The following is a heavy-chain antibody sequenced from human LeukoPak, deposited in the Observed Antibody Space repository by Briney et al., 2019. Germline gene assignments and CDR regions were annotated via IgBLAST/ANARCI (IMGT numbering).Heavy chain of an antibody. CDR3: ARHYSGYDLAYFDY. CDR1: GGSISSYY. Sequence: PSETLSLTCTVSGGSISSYYWSWIRQPAGKGLEWIGRIYNSGSTTYNPSLKSRVTMSVDTSKNQFSLKLSSVTAADTAVYYCARHYSGYDLAYFDYWGQGTLVTVSS. J-gene: IGHJ4*02. D-gene: IGHD5-12*01. V-gene: IGHV4-4*07. CDR2: IYNSGST.